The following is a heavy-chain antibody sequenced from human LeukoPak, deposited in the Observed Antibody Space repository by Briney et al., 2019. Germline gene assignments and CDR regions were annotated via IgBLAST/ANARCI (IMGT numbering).Heavy chain of an antibody. V-gene: IGHV4-59*08. CDR1: GGSISSYY. CDR3: ARLNRPYYYDSSGYYEIWFDP. J-gene: IGHJ5*02. D-gene: IGHD3-22*01. CDR2: IYYSGST. Sequence: SETLSLTRTVSGGSISSYYWSWIRQPPGKGLEWIGYIYYSGSTNYNPSLKSRVTISVDTSKNQFSLKLSSVTAADTAVYYCARLNRPYYYDSSGYYEIWFDPWGQGTLVTVSS.